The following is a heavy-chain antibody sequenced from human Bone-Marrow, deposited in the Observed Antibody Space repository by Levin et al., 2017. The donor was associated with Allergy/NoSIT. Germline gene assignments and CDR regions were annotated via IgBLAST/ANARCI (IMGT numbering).Heavy chain of an antibody. V-gene: IGHV3-53*01. CDR1: GFTVSSNY. J-gene: IGHJ4*02. Sequence: GGSLRLSCAASGFTVSSNYMSWVRQAPGKGPEWVSVIYSGGSTYYADSVKGRFTISRDNSKNTLYLQMNSLRAEDTAVYYCARRWFGEWLSHWGQGTLVTVSS. CDR3: ARRWFGEWLSH. D-gene: IGHD3-10*01. CDR2: IYSGGST.